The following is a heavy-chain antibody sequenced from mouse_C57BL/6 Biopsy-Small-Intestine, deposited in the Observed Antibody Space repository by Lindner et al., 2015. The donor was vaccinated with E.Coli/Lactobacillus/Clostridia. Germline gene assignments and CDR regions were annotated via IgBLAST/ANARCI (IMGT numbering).Heavy chain of an antibody. V-gene: IGHV5-17*01. CDR2: ISGASSTI. D-gene: IGHD5-1*01. J-gene: IGHJ3*01. CDR3: TRGGVRRAYFAY. Sequence: VQLQESGGGLVKPGGSRKLSCAASGFTFSDYGMHWVRQAPEKGLEWVASISGASSTINFADTVKGRFTISRDNARNTLSLQMTSLRSEDTAMYYCTRGGVRRAYFAYWGQGTLVTVSA. CDR1: GFTFSDYG.